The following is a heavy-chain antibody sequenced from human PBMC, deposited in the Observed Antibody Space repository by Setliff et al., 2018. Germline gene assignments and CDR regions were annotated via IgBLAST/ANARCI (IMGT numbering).Heavy chain of an antibody. Sequence: SETLSLTCTVSGGSISSSSYYWGWIRQPPGKGLEWIGSIYYSGSTYYNPSLKSRVTISVDTSKKHFSLTLTTMTAADTAVYYCARHAPGAIDYWGQGALVTVSS. CDR1: GGSISSSSYY. CDR2: IYYSGST. CDR3: ARHAPGAIDY. V-gene: IGHV4-39*01. J-gene: IGHJ4*02.